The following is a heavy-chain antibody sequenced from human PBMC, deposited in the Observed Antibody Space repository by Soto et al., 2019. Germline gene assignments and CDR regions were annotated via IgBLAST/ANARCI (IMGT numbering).Heavy chain of an antibody. V-gene: IGHV1-18*01. CDR2: ISAYNGNT. J-gene: IGHJ6*03. CDR1: GYTFTSYG. Sequence: ASVKVSCKASGYTFTSYGISWVRQAPGQGLEWMGWISAYNGNTNYAQKLQGRVTMTTDTSTSTAYMELRSLRSDDTAVYYCARGGHVDTAMAKPYYYYYMDVWGKGTTVTVSS. D-gene: IGHD5-18*01. CDR3: ARGGHVDTAMAKPYYYYYMDV.